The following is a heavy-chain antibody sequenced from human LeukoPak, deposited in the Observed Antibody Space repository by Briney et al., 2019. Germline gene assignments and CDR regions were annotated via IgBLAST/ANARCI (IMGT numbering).Heavy chain of an antibody. CDR1: GFTFSSYW. D-gene: IGHD6-19*01. V-gene: IGHV3-74*01. Sequence: QAGGSLRLSCAASGFTFSSYWMHWVRQAPGKGLVWVSRINTDGSSTSYADSVKGRFTISRDNSKNTLYLQMNSLRAEDTAVYYCAKGIAVANWFDPWGQGTLVTVSS. CDR2: INTDGSST. J-gene: IGHJ5*02. CDR3: AKGIAVANWFDP.